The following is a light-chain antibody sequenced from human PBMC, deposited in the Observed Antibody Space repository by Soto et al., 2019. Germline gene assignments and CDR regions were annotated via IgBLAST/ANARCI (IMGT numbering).Light chain of an antibody. CDR3: QQLNSYPWT. V-gene: IGKV1-5*03. CDR2: KAS. CDR1: QSVSDW. Sequence: DIQMTQSPSTLSASVGDRVTITCRASQSVSDWLAWYQHKPGKTPKLLIYKASTLESGVPSRFSGFGSGTEFTLAISSLQPEDFATYYCQQLNSYPWTFGQGTKVEIK. J-gene: IGKJ1*01.